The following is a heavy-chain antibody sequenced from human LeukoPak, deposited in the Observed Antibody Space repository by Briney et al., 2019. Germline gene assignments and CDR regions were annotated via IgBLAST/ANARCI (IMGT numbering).Heavy chain of an antibody. CDR1: GASISSGSNY. V-gene: IGHV4-39*07. J-gene: IGHJ4*02. CDR3: AREAFYGGDHPFDY. CDR2: IYSSGST. Sequence: PSETLSLTCSVSGASISSGSNYWGWIRQPPGKTLEWIGSIYSSGSTYYNPSLKSRVIIIIDTPKNHFSLTLSSVTAADTAVYYCAREAFYGGDHPFDYWGQGTLVTVSS. D-gene: IGHD2-21*02.